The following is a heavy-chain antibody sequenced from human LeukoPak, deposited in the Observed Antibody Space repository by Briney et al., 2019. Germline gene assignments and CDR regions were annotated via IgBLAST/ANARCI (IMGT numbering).Heavy chain of an antibody. D-gene: IGHD5-18*01. Sequence: ETLSLTCTVSGGSISSYYWSWIRQPAGKGLEWIWRIYTSGSTNYNPSLKSRVTMSVDTSKNQFSLKLSSVTAADTAVYYCARGPPRYSYGYVSTFDYWGQGTLVTVSS. J-gene: IGHJ4*02. CDR1: GGSISSYY. V-gene: IGHV4-4*07. CDR2: IYTSGST. CDR3: ARGPPRYSYGYVSTFDY.